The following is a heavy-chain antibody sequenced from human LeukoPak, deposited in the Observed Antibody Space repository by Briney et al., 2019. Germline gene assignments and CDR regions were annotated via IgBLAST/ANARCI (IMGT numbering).Heavy chain of an antibody. V-gene: IGHV1-2*02. CDR1: GYTFTGYY. CDR3: ARVPITMIAHSNPIDY. J-gene: IGHJ4*02. Sequence: GASVKVSCKASGYTFTGYYMHWVRQAPGQGLEWMGWINPNSGGTNYAQKFQGRVTMTRDTSISTAYMELSRLRSDDTAVYYCARVPITMIAHSNPIDYWGQGTLVTVSS. D-gene: IGHD3-22*01. CDR2: INPNSGGT.